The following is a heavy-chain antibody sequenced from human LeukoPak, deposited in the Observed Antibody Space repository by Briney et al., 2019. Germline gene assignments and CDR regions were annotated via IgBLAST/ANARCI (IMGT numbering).Heavy chain of an antibody. D-gene: IGHD6-19*01. Sequence: GGSLRLSCAASGFTVSSNYMSWVRQAPGKGLEWVSVIYSGGSTYYADSVKGRFTISRDNSKSTLYLQMNSLRAEDTAVYYCATRDQSRIAVAQIFDYWGQGTLVTVSS. CDR2: IYSGGST. V-gene: IGHV3-53*01. CDR3: ATRDQSRIAVAQIFDY. CDR1: GFTVSSNY. J-gene: IGHJ4*02.